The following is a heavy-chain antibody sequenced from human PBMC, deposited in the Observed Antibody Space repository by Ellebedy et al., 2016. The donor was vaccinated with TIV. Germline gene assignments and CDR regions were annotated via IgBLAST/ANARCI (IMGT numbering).Heavy chain of an antibody. CDR2: MSPDGSDE. Sequence: GESLKIPCAASGFSFSHYAIHWVRQAPAKGLEWVALMSPDGSDEYYEDSMEGRFTISRDNSKNTLFLQMNSLRPDDTAVYYCVRGYGSESMFDYWGQGTRVTVSS. D-gene: IGHD3-10*01. CDR3: VRGYGSESMFDY. CDR1: GFSFSHYA. J-gene: IGHJ4*02. V-gene: IGHV3-30*01.